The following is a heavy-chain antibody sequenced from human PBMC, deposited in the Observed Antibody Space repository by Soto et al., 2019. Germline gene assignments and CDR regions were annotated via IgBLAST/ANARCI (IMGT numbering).Heavy chain of an antibody. Sequence: PGESLKISCKGSGYSFTSYWISWWRQMPGKGLEWMGRIDPSDSYTNYSPSFQGHVTSSADKSISTAYLQWSSLKASDTAMYYCAITTGVDDSSGYYYVPYAFDIWGQGTMVTVSS. CDR1: GYSFTSYW. CDR2: IDPSDSYT. J-gene: IGHJ3*02. V-gene: IGHV5-10-1*01. CDR3: AITTGVDDSSGYYYVPYAFDI. D-gene: IGHD3-22*01.